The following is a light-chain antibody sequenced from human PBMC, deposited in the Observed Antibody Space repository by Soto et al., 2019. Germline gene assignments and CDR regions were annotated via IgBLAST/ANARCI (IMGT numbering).Light chain of an antibody. CDR3: CSYVGNYTFV. CDR2: DVS. V-gene: IGLV2-11*01. CDR1: SSDVGGYNY. J-gene: IGLJ3*02. Sequence: QSALTQPRSVSGSPGQSVTISCTGTSSDVGGYNYVSWYHQHPGKAPKLMIYDVSKRPSGVPDRFSGSKSGITASLTISGLQAEDEADYYCCSYVGNYTFVFGGGTKLTVL.